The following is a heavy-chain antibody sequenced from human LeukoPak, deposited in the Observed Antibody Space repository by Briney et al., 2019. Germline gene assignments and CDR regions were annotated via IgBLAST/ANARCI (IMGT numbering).Heavy chain of an antibody. CDR1: GDSISSSY. Sequence: SETLSLTCTVSGDSISSSYWSWIRQPPGKGLEWIGYIYYSGSTNYNPSLKSRVTISVDTSKNQFSLKLSSVTAADTAAYYCARSTAYYDILTPWYYYGMDVWGQGTTVTVSS. V-gene: IGHV4-59*01. J-gene: IGHJ6*02. CDR3: ARSTAYYDILTPWYYYGMDV. CDR2: IYYSGST. D-gene: IGHD3-9*01.